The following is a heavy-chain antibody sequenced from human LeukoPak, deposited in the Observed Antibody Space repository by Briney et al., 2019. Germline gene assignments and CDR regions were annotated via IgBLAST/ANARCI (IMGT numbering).Heavy chain of an antibody. CDR2: ISSSSSYI. CDR3: ARDAMSYDAEYFQH. D-gene: IGHD2-2*01. Sequence: GGSLRLSCAASGFTFSSYSMNWVRQAPGKGLEWVSSISSSSSYIYYADSVKGRFTISRDNAKNSLYLQMNSLRAEDTAVYYCARDAMSYDAEYFQHWGQGTLVTVSS. V-gene: IGHV3-21*01. CDR1: GFTFSSYS. J-gene: IGHJ1*01.